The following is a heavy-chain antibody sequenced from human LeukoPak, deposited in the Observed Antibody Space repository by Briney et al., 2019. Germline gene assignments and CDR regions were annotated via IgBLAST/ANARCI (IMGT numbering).Heavy chain of an antibody. V-gene: IGHV3-7*01. Sequence: GGSLRLSCAASGFTFSNDWMCWVRQAPGKGLEWVANINQDESKKYYADSVKGRFTISRDNVKNSLYLQMSSLTAEDTAIYYCARDHAYRADYWGQGTLVTVSS. CDR1: GFTFSNDW. CDR3: ARDHAYRADY. J-gene: IGHJ4*02. CDR2: INQDESKK. D-gene: IGHD2-2*01.